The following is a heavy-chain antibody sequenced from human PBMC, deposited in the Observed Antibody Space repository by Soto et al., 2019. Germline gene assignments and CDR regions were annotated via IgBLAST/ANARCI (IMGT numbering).Heavy chain of an antibody. J-gene: IGHJ2*01. CDR3: ARTITDYYDSSGYSPYWYFDL. Sequence: QVQLQESGPGLVKPSQTLSLTCTVSGGSISSGDYYWSWIRQPPGKGLEWIGYIYYSGSTYYNPSLKSRVTISVDTSKNQFSLKLSSVTAADTAVYYCARTITDYYDSSGYSPYWYFDLWGRGPLVTVSS. D-gene: IGHD3-22*01. V-gene: IGHV4-30-4*01. CDR1: GGSISSGDYY. CDR2: IYYSGST.